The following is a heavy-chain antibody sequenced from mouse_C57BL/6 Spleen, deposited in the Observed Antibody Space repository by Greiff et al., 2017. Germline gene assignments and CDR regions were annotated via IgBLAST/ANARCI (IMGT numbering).Heavy chain of an antibody. CDR3: ARDDGNPRFAY. D-gene: IGHD2-1*01. CDR1: GFTFSSYA. CDR2: ISDGGSYT. V-gene: IGHV5-4*01. Sequence: EVQGVESGGGLVKPGGSLKLSCAASGFTFSSYAMSWVRQTPEKRLEWVATISDGGSYTYYPDNVKGRFTISRDNAKNNLYLQMSHLKSEDTAMYYCARDDGNPRFAYWGQGTLVTVSA. J-gene: IGHJ3*01.